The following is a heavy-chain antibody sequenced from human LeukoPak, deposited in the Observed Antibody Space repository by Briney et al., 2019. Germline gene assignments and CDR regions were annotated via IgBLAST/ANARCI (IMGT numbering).Heavy chain of an antibody. V-gene: IGHV3-30-3*01. CDR2: VSYDGSNK. CDR3: ARGYDVSPDY. Sequence: GRSLRLSCAASGFTFSSYAMNWVRQAPGKGLEWVAVVSYDGSNKNYADSVKGRFTIFKDNSKNTLYLQMNSLRAEDTAVYYCARGYDVSPDYWGQGTLVTVSS. J-gene: IGHJ4*02. CDR1: GFTFSSYA. D-gene: IGHD5-12*01.